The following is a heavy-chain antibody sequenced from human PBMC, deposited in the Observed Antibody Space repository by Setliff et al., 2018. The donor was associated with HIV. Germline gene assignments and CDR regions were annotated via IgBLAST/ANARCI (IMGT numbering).Heavy chain of an antibody. D-gene: IGHD3-22*01. Sequence: GGSLRLSCAASGFTFSSYAMSWVRQAPGKGLEWVSAISGSGGSTYQADAVKGRFTISRDNSKNTLYLQMNSLRAEDTAVYFCAKGFYYDSGDGRVRAFDIWGQGTMVTVSS. J-gene: IGHJ3*02. V-gene: IGHV3-23*01. CDR3: AKGFYYDSGDGRVRAFDI. CDR2: ISGSGGST. CDR1: GFTFSSYA.